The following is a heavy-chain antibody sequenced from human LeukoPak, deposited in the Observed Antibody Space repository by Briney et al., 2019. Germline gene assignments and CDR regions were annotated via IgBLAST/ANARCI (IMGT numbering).Heavy chain of an antibody. Sequence: ASVNVSCKASGYTFTGYYMHWVRQAPGQGLEWMGWINPNSGGTNYAQKFQGRVTMTRDTSISTAYMELSRLRSDDTAVYYCARDRGDPPAFDYWGKGTLVTVPS. CDR1: GYTFTGYY. J-gene: IGHJ4*02. CDR3: ARDRGDPPAFDY. CDR2: INPNSGGT. D-gene: IGHD3-10*01. V-gene: IGHV1-2*02.